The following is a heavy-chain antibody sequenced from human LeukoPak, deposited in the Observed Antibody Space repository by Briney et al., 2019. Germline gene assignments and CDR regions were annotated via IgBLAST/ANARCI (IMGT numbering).Heavy chain of an antibody. CDR2: IYSGGST. D-gene: IGHD3-10*01. CDR3: ARVPGFI. Sequence: GGSLRLSCAASGFTFSSYWMSWVRQAPGKGLEWVSVIYSGGSTYYADSVKGRCTISRDNSKNTLYLQMNSLRAEDTAVYYCARVPGFIWGQGTLVTVSS. V-gene: IGHV3-66*01. J-gene: IGHJ4*02. CDR1: GFTFSSYW.